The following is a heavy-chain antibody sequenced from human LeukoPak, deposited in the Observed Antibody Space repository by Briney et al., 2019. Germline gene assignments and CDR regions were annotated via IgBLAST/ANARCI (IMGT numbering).Heavy chain of an antibody. CDR3: ARISVVRGVINHFDY. V-gene: IGHV5-51*01. D-gene: IGHD3-10*01. Sequence: GESLKISCTGSRFSFTSYWIGWTRQMPGKGLEWMGIIYPGNSDIRYSPSFQGQVTISADKSISTAYLQWSSLKASDTAMYYCARISVVRGVINHFDYWGQGTLVTVSS. CDR2: IYPGNSDI. CDR1: RFSFTSYW. J-gene: IGHJ4*02.